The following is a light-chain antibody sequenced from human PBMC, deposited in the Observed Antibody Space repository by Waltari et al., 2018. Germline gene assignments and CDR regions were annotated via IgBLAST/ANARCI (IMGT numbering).Light chain of an antibody. V-gene: IGLV2-23*02. J-gene: IGLJ3*02. CDR2: EVN. CDR3: SSYAGSSTLL. Sequence: QSALTQPPPVSGPPGPSTTISCPGTSSALGSYNLVSWYQQHPGRAPKVLLYEVNRRPSGVSNRFSGSKSGNTASLTISGLQAEDEADYSCSSYAGSSTLLFGGGTKVTVL. CDR1: SSALGSYNL.